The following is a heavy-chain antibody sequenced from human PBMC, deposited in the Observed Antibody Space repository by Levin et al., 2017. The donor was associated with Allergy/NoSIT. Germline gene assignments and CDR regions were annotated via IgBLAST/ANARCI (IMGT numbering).Heavy chain of an antibody. CDR1: GYTFPSYG. Sequence: ASVQVSCPASGYTFPSYGINWVRQAPGQGLEWMGWISGYNGNTNYAQKFKGRVTMTTDPSTTTVFLELRSLRSDDTAVYYCSRDNKFNPSAGFAYWGRGTLVTVSS. CDR2: ISGYNGNT. V-gene: IGHV1-18*01. D-gene: IGHD1-14*01. CDR3: SRDNKFNPSAGFAY. J-gene: IGHJ4*02.